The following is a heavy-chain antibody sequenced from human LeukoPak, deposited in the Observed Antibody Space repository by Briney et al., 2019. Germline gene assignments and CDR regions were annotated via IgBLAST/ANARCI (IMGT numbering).Heavy chain of an antibody. CDR3: ARHGGSWTFDY. V-gene: IGHV4-30-4*08. D-gene: IGHD6-13*01. CDR2: IDYSGST. CDR1: GGSISSGDYY. Sequence: PSQTLSLTCTVSGGSISSGDYYWTWIRQPPGKGLEWIGYIDYSGSTNCNPSFKSRVTMSVDTSKNQFSLKLSSVTAADTAVYFCARHGGSWTFDYWGQGTLVTVSS. J-gene: IGHJ4*02.